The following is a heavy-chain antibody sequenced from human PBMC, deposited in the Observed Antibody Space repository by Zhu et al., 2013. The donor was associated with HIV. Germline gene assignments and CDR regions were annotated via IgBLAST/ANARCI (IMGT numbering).Heavy chain of an antibody. J-gene: IGHJ4*02. Sequence: QVQLQESGPGLVKPSETLSLTCAVSGGSISSGGYSWSWIRQPPGKGLEWIGYIYHSGSTYYNPSLKSRVTISVDRSKNQFSLKLSSVTAADTAVYYCARVLPHGNYGDYGPFDHWGQGTLVTVSS. V-gene: IGHV4-30-2*01. CDR2: IYHSGST. CDR3: ARVLPHGNYGDYGPFDH. CDR1: GGSISSGGYS. D-gene: IGHD4-17*01.